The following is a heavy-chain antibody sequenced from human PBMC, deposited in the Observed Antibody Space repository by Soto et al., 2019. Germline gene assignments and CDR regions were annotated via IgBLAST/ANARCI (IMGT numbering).Heavy chain of an antibody. CDR1: GYTFTGYY. D-gene: IGHD6-6*01. J-gene: IGHJ6*02. V-gene: IGHV1-2*04. CDR2: INPNSGGT. CDR3: ARTGGNQIIAAPPPYYYGMDA. Sequence: ASVKVSCKASGYTFTGYYMHWVRQAPGQGLEWMGWINPNSGGTNYAQKFQGWVTMTRDTSISTAYMELSRLRSDDTAVYYCARTGGNQIIAAPPPYYYGMDAWGQGPTVTVSS.